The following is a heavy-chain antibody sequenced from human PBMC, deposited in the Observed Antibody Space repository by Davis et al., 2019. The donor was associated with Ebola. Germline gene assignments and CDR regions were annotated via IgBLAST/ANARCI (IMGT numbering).Heavy chain of an antibody. CDR2: FGGLDGGP. CDR1: GFSFNNFG. CDR3: AKATTGNAPSFDH. J-gene: IGHJ4*02. Sequence: GESLKISCAASGFSFNNFGISWVRPSPGKGLEWVSTFGGLDGGPNYGDSVKGRFTISRDNSRNTVYLQMNSLSADDTAVYYCAKATTGNAPSFDHWGQGVLVTVSS. V-gene: IGHV3-23*01. D-gene: IGHD2-8*02.